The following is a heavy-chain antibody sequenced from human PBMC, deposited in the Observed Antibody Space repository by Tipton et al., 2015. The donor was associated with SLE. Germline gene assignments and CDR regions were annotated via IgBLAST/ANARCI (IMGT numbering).Heavy chain of an antibody. J-gene: IGHJ1*01. CDR2: FYYGGTT. CDR1: GYTFTTSY. Sequence: QLVQSGAEVKKPGATVRVSCKASGYTFTTSYIHWVRQAPGQGLEWIGSFYYGGTTYYNPSLKSRVTISIDTSKNQFSLNMHSVAAADTAMYYCARGLGSSSPTWGFEYYGHWGQGTLVTVSS. D-gene: IGHD2-2*01. CDR3: ARGLGSSSPTWGFEYYGH. V-gene: IGHV1-46*01.